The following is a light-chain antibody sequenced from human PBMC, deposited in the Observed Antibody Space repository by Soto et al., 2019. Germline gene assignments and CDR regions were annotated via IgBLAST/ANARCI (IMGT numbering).Light chain of an antibody. CDR2: DAS. J-gene: IGKJ1*01. V-gene: IGKV1-5*01. CDR1: QSISSW. CDR3: QQYNSYPL. Sequence: DIQMTQSPSTLSASVGDRVTITCRASQSISSWLAWYQQKPGKAPKLLLYDASSLESGDPSRFSGSGSGTEFTLTISSLQPDDFATYYCQQYNSYPLFGQGTKVEIK.